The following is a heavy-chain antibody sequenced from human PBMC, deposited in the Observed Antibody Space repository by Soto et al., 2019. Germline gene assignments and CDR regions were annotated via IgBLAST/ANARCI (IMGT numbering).Heavy chain of an antibody. CDR1: LFTFSSYA. J-gene: IGHJ4*02. CDR2: MSGSGDRI. D-gene: IGHD6-19*01. CDR3: AKDYGAVAEK. V-gene: IGHV3-23*01. Sequence: EVQLLESGGGLVQPGGSLRLSCAASLFTFSSYAMSWVRQAPGKGLEWVSGMSGSGDRIFYADSVRGRFTISRDNSKNMLYLQMNSLRVEDTAIYYCAKDYGAVAEKWGQGTLVTVSS.